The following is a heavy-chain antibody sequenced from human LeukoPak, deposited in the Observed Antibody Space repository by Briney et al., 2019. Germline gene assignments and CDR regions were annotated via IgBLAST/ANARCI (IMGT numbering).Heavy chain of an antibody. D-gene: IGHD6-19*01. CDR1: GGSISSGTDY. CDR2: IYISGST. CDR3: ARDRENTSGWQGWFDP. V-gene: IGHV4-61*02. J-gene: IGHJ5*02. Sequence: SQTLSLTCTVPGGSISSGTDYWSWIRQPAGKGLEWIGRIYISGSTNYNPSLKGRVTISLDTSNNQFSLKLSSVTAADTAVYYCARDRENTSGWQGWFDPWGQGTLVTVSS.